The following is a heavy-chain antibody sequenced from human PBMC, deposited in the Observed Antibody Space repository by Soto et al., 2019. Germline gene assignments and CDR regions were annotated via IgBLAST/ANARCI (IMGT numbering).Heavy chain of an antibody. Sequence: QLQLQESGPGLVKPSETLSLTCTVSGGSISSSSYYWGWIRQPPGKGLEWIGSIYYSGSTYYNPSLKSRVTISVDTSKNQFSLKLSSVTAADTAVHYCARRYYGDPFDYWGQGTLVTVSS. D-gene: IGHD4-17*01. CDR1: GGSISSSSYY. CDR3: ARRYYGDPFDY. J-gene: IGHJ4*02. CDR2: IYYSGST. V-gene: IGHV4-39*01.